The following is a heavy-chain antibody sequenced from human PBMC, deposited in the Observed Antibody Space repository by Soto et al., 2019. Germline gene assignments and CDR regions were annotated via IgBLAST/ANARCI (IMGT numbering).Heavy chain of an antibody. D-gene: IGHD6-13*01. CDR2: IYYSGST. CDR3: WGAAAGYPLTHFDY. J-gene: IGHJ4*02. V-gene: IGHV4-30-4*01. CDR1: CGSISSGDYC. Sequence: SETLSLTCTVSCGSISSGDYCWSWIRQPPGKGLEWIGYIYYSGSTYYNPSLKSRVTISVDTSKNQFSLKLSSVTAADTAVYYCWGAAAGYPLTHFDYWGQGTLVTVSS.